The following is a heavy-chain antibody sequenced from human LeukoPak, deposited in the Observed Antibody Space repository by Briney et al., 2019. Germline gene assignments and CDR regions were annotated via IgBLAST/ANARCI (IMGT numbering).Heavy chain of an antibody. Sequence: SETLSLTCTVSGGSISSYYWSWIRQPPGKGLEWIGSIYYSGSTYYNPSLKSRVTISVDTSKNQFSLKLSSVTAADTAVYYCARQGFEYSSIDPWGQGTLVTVSS. CDR1: GGSISSYY. CDR3: ARQGFEYSSIDP. D-gene: IGHD6-6*01. CDR2: IYYSGST. V-gene: IGHV4-39*01. J-gene: IGHJ5*02.